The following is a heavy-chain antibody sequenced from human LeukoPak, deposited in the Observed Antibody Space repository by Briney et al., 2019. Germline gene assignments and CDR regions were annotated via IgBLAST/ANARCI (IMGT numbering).Heavy chain of an antibody. CDR1: GYTFTSYG. CDR3: ARACGRSGLIVVVVAAIDRFDP. V-gene: IGHV1-18*01. CDR2: ISAYNGNT. Sequence: ASVKVSCKASGYTFTSYGISWVRQAPGQGLEWMGWISAYNGNTNYAQKLQSRVTMTTDTSTSTAYMELRSLRSDDTAVYYCARACGRSGLIVVVVAAIDRFDPWGQGTLVTVSS. J-gene: IGHJ5*02. D-gene: IGHD2-15*01.